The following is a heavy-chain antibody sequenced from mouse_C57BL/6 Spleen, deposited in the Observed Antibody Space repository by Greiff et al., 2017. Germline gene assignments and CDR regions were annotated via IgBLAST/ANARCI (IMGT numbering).Heavy chain of an antibody. J-gene: IGHJ1*03. V-gene: IGHV7-3*01. CDR2: IRNKANGYTT. D-gene: IGHD2-3*01. Sequence: EVQRVASGGGLVQPGGSLSLSCAASGFTFTDYYMSWVRQPPGKALEWLGFIRNKANGYTTEYSASVKGRFTISRDNSQSILYLQMKALRAEDSATYYCARRPYDGPGYFDVWGTGTTVTVSS. CDR3: ARRPYDGPGYFDV. CDR1: GFTFTDYY.